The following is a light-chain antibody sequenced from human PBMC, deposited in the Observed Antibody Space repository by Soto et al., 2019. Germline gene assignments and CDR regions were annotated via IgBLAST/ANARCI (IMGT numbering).Light chain of an antibody. CDR3: AVSVYSPRR. V-gene: IGKV3-20*01. CDR2: GAS. Sequence: WTITQRTLSLSPGERATLSCRASQRVGSNYLAWYQQKPGQPPRLLIQGASSRASGIPDRFSGSGSGTDFVLTISILEPEDFTRYWSAVSVYSPRRFAQVTKAAI. J-gene: IGKJ1*01. CDR1: QRVGSNY.